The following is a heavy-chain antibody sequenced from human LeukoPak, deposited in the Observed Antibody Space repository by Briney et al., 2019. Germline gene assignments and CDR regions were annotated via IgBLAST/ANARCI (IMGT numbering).Heavy chain of an antibody. D-gene: IGHD3-3*01. CDR2: ISGSGGAT. V-gene: IGHV3-23*01. J-gene: IGHJ4*02. CDR1: GFTFSTHA. Sequence: GGSLRLSCAASGFTFSTHAMSWVRQAPGEGLEWVSSISGSGGATYYADSVKGRFTISRDNSKSTLNLQMSSLRAEDTAVYYCAKDPHKRLTQYYDFWSGFAYYFDYWGQGTLATVSS. CDR3: AKDPHKRLTQYYDFWSGFAYYFDY.